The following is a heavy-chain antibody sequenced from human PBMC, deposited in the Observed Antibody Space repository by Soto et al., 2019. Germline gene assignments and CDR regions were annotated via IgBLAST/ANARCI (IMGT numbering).Heavy chain of an antibody. V-gene: IGHV3-53*04. CDR3: ARATGTYGDYGGGYYMDV. J-gene: IGHJ6*03. Sequence: GGSLRLSCAASGFTVSSNYMSWVRQAPGKGLEWVSVIYSGGSTYYADSVKGRFTISRHNSKNTLYLQMNSLRAEDTAVYYCARATGTYGDYGGGYYMDVWGKGTTVTVSS. D-gene: IGHD4-17*01. CDR1: GFTVSSNY. CDR2: IYSGGST.